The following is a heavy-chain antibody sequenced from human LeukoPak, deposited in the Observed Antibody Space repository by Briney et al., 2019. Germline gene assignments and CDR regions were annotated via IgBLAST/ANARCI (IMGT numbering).Heavy chain of an antibody. CDR1: GFTFDDYG. CDR2: ISSSGSTI. J-gene: IGHJ6*03. Sequence: GGSLRLSCAASGFTFDDYGMSWVRQAPGKGLEWVSYISSSGSTIYYADSVKGRFTISRDNAKNSLYLQMNSLRAEDTAVYYCARVGVVVVAATRPYYYYYYMDVWGKGTTVTVSS. V-gene: IGHV3-11*04. CDR3: ARVGVVVVAATRPYYYYYYMDV. D-gene: IGHD2-15*01.